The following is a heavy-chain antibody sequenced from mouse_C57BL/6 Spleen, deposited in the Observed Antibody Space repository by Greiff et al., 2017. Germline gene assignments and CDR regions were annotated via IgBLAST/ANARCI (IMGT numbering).Heavy chain of an antibody. CDR3: ARRGGYDYGYAMDY. CDR1: GYTFTSYW. J-gene: IGHJ4*01. Sequence: QVQLQQPGAELVKPGASVKLSCKASGYTFTSYWMHWVKQRPGQGLEWIGMIHPNSGSTNYNEKFKSKATLTVDKSSSTAYMQLSSLTSEDSAVYYCARRGGYDYGYAMDYWGQGTSVTVSS. V-gene: IGHV1-64*01. CDR2: IHPNSGST. D-gene: IGHD2-4*01.